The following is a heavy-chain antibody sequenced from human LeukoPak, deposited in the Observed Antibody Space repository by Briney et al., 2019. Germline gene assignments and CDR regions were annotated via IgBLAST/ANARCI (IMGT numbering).Heavy chain of an antibody. D-gene: IGHD3/OR15-3a*01. Sequence: PGGSLRLSCAVSGFTVTETYMTWVRQTPGKGLDWVSLIYTDVSVYYGDSVKGRFNISREISRNTIYLQMNALRAEDTAVYYCAAGGLRKDTHAFEIWGQGTVVT. CDR2: IYTDVSV. CDR1: GFTVTETY. V-gene: IGHV3-53*05. CDR3: AAGGLRKDTHAFEI. J-gene: IGHJ3*02.